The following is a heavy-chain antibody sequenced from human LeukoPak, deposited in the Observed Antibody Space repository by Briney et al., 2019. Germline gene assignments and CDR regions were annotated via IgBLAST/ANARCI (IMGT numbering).Heavy chain of an antibody. J-gene: IGHJ6*03. V-gene: IGHV3-74*01. D-gene: IGHD1-1*01. CDR3: ARGKTSSYYYMDV. CDR2: INSDGSST. CDR1: GFTFSSYW. Sequence: GGSLRLSCAASGFTFSSYWMHWVRQAPGKGLVWVSRINSDGSSTSYADSVKGRFTISRDNAKNTLYLQMNSLRAEDTAVYYCARGKTSSYYYMDVWGKGTTVTVSS.